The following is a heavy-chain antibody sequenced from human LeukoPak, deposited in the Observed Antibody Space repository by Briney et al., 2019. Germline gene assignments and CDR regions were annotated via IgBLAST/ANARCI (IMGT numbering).Heavy chain of an antibody. Sequence: PGGSLRPSCAASGFTFSSYGMSWVRQAPGKGLEWVSAISGSGGSTYYADSVKGRFTISRDNSKNTLYLQMNSLRAEDTAVYYCAKAYALRYFDWLRADHDAFDIWGQGTMVTVSS. J-gene: IGHJ3*02. V-gene: IGHV3-23*01. CDR2: ISGSGGST. CDR3: AKAYALRYFDWLRADHDAFDI. CDR1: GFTFSSYG. D-gene: IGHD3-9*01.